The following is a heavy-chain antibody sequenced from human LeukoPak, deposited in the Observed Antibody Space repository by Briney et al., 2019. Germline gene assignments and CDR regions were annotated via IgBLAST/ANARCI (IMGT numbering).Heavy chain of an antibody. Sequence: GGSLRLSCAASGFTSTSYAMSWVRQAPGKGLEWVSGINWNAGSTAYADSVKGRFTISRDNAKNSLYLQMNSLRAEDTALYYCARAFKYSMSGYYFDYWGQGTLVTVSS. CDR1: GFTSTSYA. J-gene: IGHJ4*02. CDR3: ARAFKYSMSGYYFDY. D-gene: IGHD2-21*01. V-gene: IGHV3-20*04. CDR2: INWNAGST.